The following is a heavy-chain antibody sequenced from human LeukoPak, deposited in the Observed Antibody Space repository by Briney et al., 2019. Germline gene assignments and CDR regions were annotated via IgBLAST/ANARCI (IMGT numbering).Heavy chain of an antibody. J-gene: IGHJ4*02. V-gene: IGHV5-51*01. D-gene: IGHD4-17*01. CDR1: GYSFTNYW. Sequence: GESLKISCKGSGYSFTNYWIGWVRQMPGKGLEWMGIIYPSDSDTRYSPSFQGQVTFSADKSISTAYLQWSSLKASDTAMYYCARSFRDYPRGVQNVFDYWGQGTLVTVSS. CDR3: ARSFRDYPRGVQNVFDY. CDR2: IYPSDSDT.